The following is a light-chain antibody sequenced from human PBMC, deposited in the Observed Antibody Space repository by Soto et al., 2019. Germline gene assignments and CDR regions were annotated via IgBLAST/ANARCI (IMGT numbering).Light chain of an antibody. CDR3: QQYDSLPRT. CDR2: GAS. Sequence: EIVLTQSPGTLSVSPGDGATLSCRASQTVGKNYLAWYQQRPGQAPRLLIHGASRRATGIPDRFSGSGSGTEFTLTIGRLEPEDFAVYFCQQYDSLPRTFGQGTKVEI. V-gene: IGKV3-20*01. J-gene: IGKJ1*01. CDR1: QTVGKNY.